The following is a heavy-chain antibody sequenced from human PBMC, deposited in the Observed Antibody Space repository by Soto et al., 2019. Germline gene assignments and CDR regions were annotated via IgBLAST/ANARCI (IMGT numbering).Heavy chain of an antibody. D-gene: IGHD6-6*01. Sequence: SETLSLTCAVSGGSISSDGYSWSWIRQPPGKGLEWIGYIYHSGSTYYNPSLKSRVTISVDRSKNQFSLKLSSVTTADTAVYYFARAVSSSSYANWFDPWGQGTLVTVSS. CDR3: ARAVSSSSYANWFDP. CDR2: IYHSGST. V-gene: IGHV4-30-2*01. CDR1: GGSISSDGYS. J-gene: IGHJ5*02.